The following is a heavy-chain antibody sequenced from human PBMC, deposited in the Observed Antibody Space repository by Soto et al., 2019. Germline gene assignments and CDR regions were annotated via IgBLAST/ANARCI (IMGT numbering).Heavy chain of an antibody. V-gene: IGHV4-34*01. CDR2: INHSGSN. Sequence: QVQLQQWGAGLLKPSETLSLTCAVYGGSFSGYYWSWIRQPPGKGLEWIGEINHSGSNNYNPSLKSRVTISVDTSKNQFSLKLSSVTAADTAVYYCARPQFKNWFDPWGQGTLVTVSS. CDR3: ARPQFKNWFDP. J-gene: IGHJ5*02. CDR1: GGSFSGYY.